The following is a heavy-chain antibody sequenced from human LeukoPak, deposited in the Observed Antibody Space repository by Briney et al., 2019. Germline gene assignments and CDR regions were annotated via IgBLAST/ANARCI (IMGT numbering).Heavy chain of an antibody. Sequence: PGGSLRLSCAASGFTVSSNYMSWARQAPGKGLEWVSVIYSGGSTYYADSVKGRFTISRDNSKNTLYLQMNSLRAEDTAVYYCARYDFWSGYDAKNAFDIWGQGTMVTVSS. J-gene: IGHJ3*02. CDR1: GFTVSSNY. CDR3: ARYDFWSGYDAKNAFDI. V-gene: IGHV3-53*01. CDR2: IYSGGST. D-gene: IGHD3-3*01.